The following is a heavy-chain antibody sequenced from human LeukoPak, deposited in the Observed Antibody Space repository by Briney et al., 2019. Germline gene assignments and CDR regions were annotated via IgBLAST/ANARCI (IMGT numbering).Heavy chain of an antibody. J-gene: IGHJ4*02. CDR3: AKSGLNRFDY. CDR1: GFTVSDYS. V-gene: IGHV3-23*01. Sequence: GGSLRLSCAASGFTVSDYSMSWVRQAPGKGLEWVSTFSGSGGSTHYADSVKGRFTISRDNSKNTLYLQMNSLRAEETAVYYCAKSGLNRFDYWGQGTLVTVSS. D-gene: IGHD2-15*01. CDR2: FSGSGGST.